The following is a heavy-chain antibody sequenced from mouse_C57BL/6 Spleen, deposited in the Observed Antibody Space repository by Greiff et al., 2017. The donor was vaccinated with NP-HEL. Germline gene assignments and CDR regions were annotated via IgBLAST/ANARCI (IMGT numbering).Heavy chain of an antibody. Sequence: EVNLVESGGGLVKPGGSLKLSCAASGFTFSSYAMSWVRQTPEKRLEWVATISDGGSYTYYPDNVKGRFTISRDHAKNNLYLQMSHLKSEDTAMYYCARDRHWFDYWGQGTTLTVSS. V-gene: IGHV5-4*01. J-gene: IGHJ2*01. CDR1: GFTFSSYA. D-gene: IGHD3-2*01. CDR3: ARDRHWFDY. CDR2: ISDGGSYT.